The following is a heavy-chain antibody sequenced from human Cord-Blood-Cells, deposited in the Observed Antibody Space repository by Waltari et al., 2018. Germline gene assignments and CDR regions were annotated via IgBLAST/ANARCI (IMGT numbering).Heavy chain of an antibody. CDR1: GGPISSSSYY. V-gene: IGHV4-39*01. CDR2: SYYSGST. J-gene: IGHJ4*02. D-gene: IGHD3-22*01. Sequence: QLQLQESGPGLVKPSETLSLTCTVSGGPISSSSYYWGWIRQPPGKGLEWIGSSYYSGSTYYNPSLKSRVTISVDTSKNQFSLKLSSVTAADTAVYYCARNRYYYDSSGYYIDYWGQGTLVTVSS. CDR3: ARNRYYYDSSGYYIDY.